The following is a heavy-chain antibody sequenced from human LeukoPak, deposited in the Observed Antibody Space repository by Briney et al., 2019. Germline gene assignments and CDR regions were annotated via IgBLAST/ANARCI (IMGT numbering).Heavy chain of an antibody. CDR1: GSSISSSYW. CDR3: ARDTWMHLRGFDY. D-gene: IGHD3-10*01. V-gene: IGHV4-4*02. Sequence: SETLSLTCGVSGSSISSSYWWSWVRQPPGKGLEWIGEIYHSGSTNYNPSLKSRVTISMDKSKNQFSLNLSSVTAADTAMYYCARDTWMHLRGFDYWGQGTLVTVSS. CDR2: IYHSGST. J-gene: IGHJ4*02.